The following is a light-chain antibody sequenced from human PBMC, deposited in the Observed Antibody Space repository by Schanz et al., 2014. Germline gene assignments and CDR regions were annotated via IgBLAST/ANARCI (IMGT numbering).Light chain of an antibody. CDR1: QSVSSS. J-gene: IGKJ2*01. CDR3: QQYNNWPPTYT. CDR2: GSS. V-gene: IGKV3D-15*01. Sequence: EVVLTQSPGTLSLSPGERATLSCRASQSVSSSYLAWYQQKPGQAPRLLIYGSSNRATGIPARFSGSGSGTEFTLTISSLQSEDFAVYYCQQYNNWPPTYTFGQGTKLEIK.